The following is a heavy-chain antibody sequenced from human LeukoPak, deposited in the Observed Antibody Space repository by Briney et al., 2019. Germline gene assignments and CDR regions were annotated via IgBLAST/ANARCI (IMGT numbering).Heavy chain of an antibody. CDR1: GGSISGGVYS. Sequence: PSETLSLTCTVSGGSISGGVYSWNWIRQHPGKGLEWIGYIFNTGNSLYNPSLKSRITMSVDTSRNQFSLSLSSVTAADTAVYYCARDRGDLTVAGHFDFWGQGTLVTVSS. CDR2: IFNTGNS. D-gene: IGHD6-19*01. V-gene: IGHV4-31*03. J-gene: IGHJ4*02. CDR3: ARDRGDLTVAGHFDF.